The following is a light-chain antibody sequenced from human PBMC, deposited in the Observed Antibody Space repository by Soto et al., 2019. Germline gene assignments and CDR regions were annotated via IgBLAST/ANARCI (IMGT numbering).Light chain of an antibody. V-gene: IGKV1-5*03. Sequence: DIQMTQSPSTLSASVGDRVTITCRASQVIGNELGWYQQKPGKAPRLLIYKASTLESGVPSRFSGSGSGTEFTLTISSLQPDDLASYYCQQYNTFWTFGQGTKV. CDR1: QVIGNE. CDR3: QQYNTFWT. J-gene: IGKJ1*01. CDR2: KAS.